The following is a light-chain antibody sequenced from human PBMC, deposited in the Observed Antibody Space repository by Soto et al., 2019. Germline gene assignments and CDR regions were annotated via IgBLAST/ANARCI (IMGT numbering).Light chain of an antibody. CDR1: QSVTSTY. J-gene: IGKJ3*01. V-gene: IGKV3-20*01. CDR2: DAS. CDR3: QQYGNSPAT. Sequence: EIVLTQSPGTLSLSPGERVTLSCRASQSVTSTYLAWYQRKPGQAPRLLIYDASSRATGIPDRFSGSGSGTDFTLTITRLEPEDFAVYYCQQYGNSPATFGPGTKVDIK.